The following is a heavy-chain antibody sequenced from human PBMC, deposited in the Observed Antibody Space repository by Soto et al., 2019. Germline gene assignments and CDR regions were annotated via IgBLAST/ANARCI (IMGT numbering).Heavy chain of an antibody. CDR3: ARHVRARILVPAARFDY. CDR1: GGSISSSSYY. CDR2: IYYSGST. J-gene: IGHJ4*02. V-gene: IGHV4-39*01. Sequence: QLQLQESGPGLVKPSETLSLTCTVSGGSISSSSYYWGWIRQPPGKGLEWIGSIYYSGSTYYNPSLKSRVTIAEDTSKNQFSLKLSSVTAADTAVYYCARHVRARILVPAARFDYWGQGTLVTVSS. D-gene: IGHD2-2*01.